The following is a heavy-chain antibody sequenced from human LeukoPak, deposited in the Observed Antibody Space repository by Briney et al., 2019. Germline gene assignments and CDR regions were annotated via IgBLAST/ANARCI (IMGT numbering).Heavy chain of an antibody. Sequence: PSETLSLTCVVSGYSISNNYFWGWIRQSPGKGLEWIGTVSRSGTTYYNPSLKSRAIISIDTSKNQFSLKLISMTAADTAVYYCTRLVPAWEGGGSNYWGRGTLVTVSS. V-gene: IGHV4-38-2*01. D-gene: IGHD1-26*01. CDR1: GYSISNNYF. CDR2: VSRSGTT. CDR3: TRLVPAWEGGGSNY. J-gene: IGHJ4*01.